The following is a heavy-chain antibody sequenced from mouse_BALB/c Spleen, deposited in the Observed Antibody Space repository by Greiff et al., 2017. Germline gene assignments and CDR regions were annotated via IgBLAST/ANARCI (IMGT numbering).Heavy chain of an antibody. Sequence: EVQLQQSGPELMKPGASVKISCKASGYSFTSYYMHWVKQSHGKSLEWIGYIDPFNGGTSYNQKFKGKATLTVDKSSSTAYMHLSSLTSEDSAVYYCARSHYYGSGAMDYWGQGTSVTVSS. CDR2: IDPFNGGT. D-gene: IGHD1-1*01. CDR3: ARSHYYGSGAMDY. CDR1: GYSFTSYY. J-gene: IGHJ4*01. V-gene: IGHV1S135*01.